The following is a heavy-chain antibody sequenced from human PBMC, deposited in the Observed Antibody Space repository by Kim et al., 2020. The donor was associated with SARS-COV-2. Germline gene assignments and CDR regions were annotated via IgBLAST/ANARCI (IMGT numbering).Heavy chain of an antibody. CDR2: ISAYNGDT. CDR3: ARDQGDGYIYGY. CDR1: GYTFTSYG. J-gene: IGHJ4*02. D-gene: IGHD2-21*01. V-gene: IGHV1-18*01. Sequence: ASVKVSCKASGYTFTSYGISWVRQAPGQGLEWMGWISAYNGDTNYAQKFQGRVTMTTDTSTSTAYMELRSLRSDDTAVYYCARDQGDGYIYGYWGQGTLVTVSS.